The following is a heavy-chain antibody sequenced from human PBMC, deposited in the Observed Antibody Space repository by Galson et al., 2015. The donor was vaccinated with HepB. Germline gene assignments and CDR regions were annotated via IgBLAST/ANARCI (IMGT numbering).Heavy chain of an antibody. CDR2: ISSSSSYI. Sequence: SLRLSCAASGFTFSSYSMNWVRQAPGKGLEWVSSISSSSSYIYYADSVKGRFTISRDNAKSSLYLQMNSLRAEDTAVYYCARDFYCTGGVCARGYYYYYMDVWGKGTTVTVSS. V-gene: IGHV3-21*01. CDR1: GFTFSSYS. CDR3: ARDFYCTGGVCARGYYYYYMDV. J-gene: IGHJ6*03. D-gene: IGHD2-8*02.